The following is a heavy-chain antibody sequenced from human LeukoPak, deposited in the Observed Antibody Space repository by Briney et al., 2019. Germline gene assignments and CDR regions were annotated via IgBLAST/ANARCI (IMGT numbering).Heavy chain of an antibody. Sequence: GGSLRLSCTVSGFTVSSNSMSWVRQAPGKGLEWVSFIYSDNTHYSDSVKGRFTISRDNSKNTLYLQMNSLRAEDTAVYYCARVASSSWPYYYMDVWGKGTTVTISS. CDR2: IYSDNT. CDR1: GFTVSSNS. D-gene: IGHD6-13*01. V-gene: IGHV3-53*01. J-gene: IGHJ6*03. CDR3: ARVASSSWPYYYMDV.